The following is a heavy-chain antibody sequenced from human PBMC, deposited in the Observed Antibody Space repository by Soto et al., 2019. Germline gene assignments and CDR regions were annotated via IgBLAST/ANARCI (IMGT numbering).Heavy chain of an antibody. J-gene: IGHJ6*03. V-gene: IGHV4-34*01. CDR1: GGSFSGYY. CDR3: ARVGWLRGRGDMDV. Sequence: QVQLQQWGAGLLKPSETLSLTCAVYGGSFSGYYWSWIRQPPGQGLEWIGEINHSGSTNYNPSLKSRGTTSVDTSTNQFSLKLSSVTAADTAVYYCARVGWLRGRGDMDVGGKGTTVTVSS. CDR2: INHSGST. D-gene: IGHD5-12*01.